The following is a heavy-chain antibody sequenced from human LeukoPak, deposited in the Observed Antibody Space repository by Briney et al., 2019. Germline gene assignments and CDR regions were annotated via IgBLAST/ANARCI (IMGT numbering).Heavy chain of an antibody. CDR2: ISSSGGRT. CDR1: GFTFSSYG. D-gene: IGHD3-10*01. V-gene: IGHV3-23*01. CDR3: AKGYYASGSYGWFDT. Sequence: PGGSLRLSCAASGFTFSSYGMNWVRQAPGKGLEWVSTISSSGGRTFYGDSVKGRFSISRDISKNTLYLQMNSLRAEDTAVYYCAKGYYASGSYGWFDTWGQGTLVTVSS. J-gene: IGHJ5*02.